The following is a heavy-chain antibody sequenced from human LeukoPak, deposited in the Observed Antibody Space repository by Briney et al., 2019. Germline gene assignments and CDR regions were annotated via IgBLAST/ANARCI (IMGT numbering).Heavy chain of an antibody. CDR3: ARERVQLWSNYYYYGMDV. J-gene: IGHJ6*02. Sequence: SVKVSCKASGGTFSSYAISWVRQAPGQGLEWIGGIIPIFGTANYAQKFQGRVTITADESTSTAYMELSSLRSEDTAVYYCARERVQLWSNYYYYGMDVWGQGTTVTVSS. CDR2: IIPIFGTA. V-gene: IGHV1-69*13. CDR1: GGTFSSYA. D-gene: IGHD5-18*01.